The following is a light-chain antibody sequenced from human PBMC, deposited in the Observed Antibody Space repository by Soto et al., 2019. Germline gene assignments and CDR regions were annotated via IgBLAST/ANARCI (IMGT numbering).Light chain of an antibody. CDR1: QSVSNY. V-gene: IGKV3-11*01. J-gene: IGKJ1*01. CDR2: DAS. CDR3: QQRSDWPPT. Sequence: EIVLTQTPATLSLSRGERVTLSCRASQSVSNYLAWYQQKRGQAPRLLIFDASTTATGIPARFSGSGSGTDFTLTISSLQPEDFAVYYCQQRSDWPPTFGQGTKVDIK.